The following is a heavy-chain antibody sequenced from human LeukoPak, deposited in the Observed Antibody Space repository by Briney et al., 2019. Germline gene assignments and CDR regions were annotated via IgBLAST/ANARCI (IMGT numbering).Heavy chain of an antibody. Sequence: EPGGSLRLSCAASEFTFSTYTMNWVRQAPGQGLEWVSILSGDSNMKYYADSVKGRFTISRDNSKNTLYLQMNSLRAEDTAVYYCAKDQRFLARPTGTEGWGQGTLVTVSS. D-gene: IGHD3-3*01. CDR2: LSGDSNMK. J-gene: IGHJ4*02. CDR3: AKDQRFLARPTGTEG. CDR1: EFTFSTYT. V-gene: IGHV3-48*01.